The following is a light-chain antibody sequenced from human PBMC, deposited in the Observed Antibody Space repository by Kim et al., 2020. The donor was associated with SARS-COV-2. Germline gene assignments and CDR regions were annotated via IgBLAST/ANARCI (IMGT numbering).Light chain of an antibody. J-gene: IGKJ4*01. V-gene: IGKV3-15*01. Sequence: EIVMTQSPATLSVSPGERATLSCRASQSVSSNLAWYQQKPGQTPRLLIFGASTRATGIPVRFSGSGSGTEFTLTISSLQSEDFVVYYCQKYDNWPLTFGGGTKVDIK. CDR1: QSVSSN. CDR2: GAS. CDR3: QKYDNWPLT.